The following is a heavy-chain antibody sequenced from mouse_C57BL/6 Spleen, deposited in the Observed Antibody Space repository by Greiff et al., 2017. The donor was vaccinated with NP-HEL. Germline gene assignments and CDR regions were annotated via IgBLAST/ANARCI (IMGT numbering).Heavy chain of an antibody. CDR2: IAPEVGAT. V-gene: IGHV14-2*01. J-gene: IGHJ3*01. CDR3: ARLLLYGSSYSWFAY. CDR1: FFPFIASS. Sequence: VQLQPSFAALVTPGASVKLSCTASFFPFIASSMPWVKQRPLHGLDWIGWIAPEVGATKSAPNFQGKAPLTAYTSSNKAYLQLSSLTSEDTAVYYCARLLLYGSSYSWFAYWGQGTLVTVSA. D-gene: IGHD1-1*01.